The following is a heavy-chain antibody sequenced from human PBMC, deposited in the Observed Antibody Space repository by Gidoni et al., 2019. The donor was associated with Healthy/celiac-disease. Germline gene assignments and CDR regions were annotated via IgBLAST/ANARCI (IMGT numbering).Heavy chain of an antibody. CDR2: IVVGSGNT. D-gene: IGHD2-15*01. V-gene: IGHV1-58*02. CDR1: GFTFTSSA. J-gene: IGHJ6*02. Sequence: QLQLLQSGPEVKKPVTSVKVSCKASGFTFTSSAMPWVRQARGQRLEWIGWIVVGSGNTNYAQKFQERVTITRDMSTSTAYMELSSLRSEDTAVYYCAVTPVVTPHYYYYGMDVWGQGTTVTVSS. CDR3: AVTPVVTPHYYYYGMDV.